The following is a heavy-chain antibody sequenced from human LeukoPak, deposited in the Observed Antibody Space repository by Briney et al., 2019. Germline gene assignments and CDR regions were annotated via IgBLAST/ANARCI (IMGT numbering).Heavy chain of an antibody. CDR1: GGSISSYY. J-gene: IGHJ4*02. V-gene: IGHV4-59*01. D-gene: IGHD3-22*01. Sequence: PSETLSLTCTVSGGSISSYYWSWIRQPPGKGLERIGYIYYSGSTNYNPSLKSRVTISVDTSKNQFSLKLSSVTAADTAVYYCARGFGDYDSSGYYSLGYFDYWGQGTLVTVSS. CDR2: IYYSGST. CDR3: ARGFGDYDSSGYYSLGYFDY.